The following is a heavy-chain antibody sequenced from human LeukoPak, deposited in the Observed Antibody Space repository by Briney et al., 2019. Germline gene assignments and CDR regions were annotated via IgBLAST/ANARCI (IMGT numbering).Heavy chain of an antibody. CDR2: ISIGGTIM. CDR3: AREVVVVAAPDY. D-gene: IGHD2-15*01. V-gene: IGHV3-48*03. J-gene: IGHJ4*02. CDR1: GLTFSSYE. Sequence: GGSLRLSCAASGLTFSSYEMKWVRQAPGKGLEWISYISIGGTIMYYADSVKGRFTISRDNAKNSLYLQMNSLRAEDTAVYYCAREVVVVAAPDYWGQGTLVTVSS.